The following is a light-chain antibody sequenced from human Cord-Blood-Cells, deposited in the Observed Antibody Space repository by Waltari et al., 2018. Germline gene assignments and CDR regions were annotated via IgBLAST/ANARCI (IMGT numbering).Light chain of an antibody. CDR3: QQSYSTPYT. Sequence: DIQMNQSPSSLSASVGDRVTITCRASKSISSYLNWYQQKPGKAPKLLIYAASSLQSGVPSRFSGSGSWTDFTLTISSLQPEDFATYYCQQSYSTPYTFGQGTKLEIK. V-gene: IGKV1-39*01. CDR1: KSISSY. J-gene: IGKJ2*01. CDR2: AAS.